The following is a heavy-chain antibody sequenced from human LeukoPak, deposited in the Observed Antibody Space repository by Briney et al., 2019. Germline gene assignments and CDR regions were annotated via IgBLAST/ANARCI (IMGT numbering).Heavy chain of an antibody. CDR3: AKDYPDFDY. CDR2: ISATGGTI. V-gene: IGHV3-23*01. CDR1: GFTFSNYA. J-gene: IGHJ4*02. Sequence: SGGSLRLSCAASGFTFSNYAMSWVRQAPGKGLEWVSAISATGGTIYYAESVKGRFSISRDNSKNTLYLQMNSLRAEDTAVYYCAKDYPDFDYWGQGTLVTVSS.